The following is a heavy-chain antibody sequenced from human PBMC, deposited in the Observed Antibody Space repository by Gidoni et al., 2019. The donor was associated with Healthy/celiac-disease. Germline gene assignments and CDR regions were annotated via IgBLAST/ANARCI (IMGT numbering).Heavy chain of an antibody. V-gene: IGHV3-48*02. CDR3: ARAVEQWLVPDY. CDR1: GCTFSSYS. Sequence: EVQLVESGGGLVQPGGSLRLPCAAYGCTFSSYSMNWVRLAPGKGLEWVSYISSSSSTIYYADAVKGRFTISRDNAKNSLYLQMNSLRDEDTAVYYCARAVEQWLVPDYWGQGTLVTVSS. J-gene: IGHJ4*02. CDR2: ISSSSSTI. D-gene: IGHD6-19*01.